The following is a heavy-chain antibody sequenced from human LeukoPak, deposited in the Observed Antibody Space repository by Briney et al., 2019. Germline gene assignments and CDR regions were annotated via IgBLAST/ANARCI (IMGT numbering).Heavy chain of an antibody. CDR1: GFSFSSYG. D-gene: IGHD1-26*01. CDR2: ISYDGSHK. J-gene: IGHJ4*02. V-gene: IGHV3-30*03. CDR3: ARDSGSFTLYDY. Sequence: GGSLRLSCAASGFSFSSYGMHWVRQAPGKGLEWVAVISYDGSHKYYADSVKGRITISRDNAKNSLYLQMNSLRAEDTAVYYCARDSGSFTLYDYWGQGTLVTVSS.